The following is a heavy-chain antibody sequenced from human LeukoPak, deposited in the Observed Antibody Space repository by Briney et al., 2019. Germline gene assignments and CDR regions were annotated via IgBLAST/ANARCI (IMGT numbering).Heavy chain of an antibody. CDR3: ARLTQPWLRIGGSYFDY. CDR1: GVFISGHY. D-gene: IGHD5-12*01. CDR2: IFYSGSS. Sequence: SETLSLTCSVSGVFISGHYWSWIRQPPGMRLEWIGYIFYSGSSNYNPSLNSRLTISVDTSRNQFSLKLRSVTAADTAVYYCARLTQPWLRIGGSYFDYWGQGILVTVSS. J-gene: IGHJ4*02. V-gene: IGHV4-59*11.